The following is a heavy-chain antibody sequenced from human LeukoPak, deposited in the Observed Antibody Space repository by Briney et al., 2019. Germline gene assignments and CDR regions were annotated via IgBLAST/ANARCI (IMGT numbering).Heavy chain of an antibody. V-gene: IGHV4-59*08. J-gene: IGHJ4*01. CDR3: ARHRDYYDT. Sequence: PSETLSLTCPVSGASINNNFWTWIRQPPGKGLEWIGYIYSSGSANYNPSLKSRVIISGDTSKNQISLNLTSVTAADTAVYFCARHRDYYDTWGHGTLVTVSS. CDR2: IYSSGSA. D-gene: IGHD3-22*01. CDR1: GASINNNF.